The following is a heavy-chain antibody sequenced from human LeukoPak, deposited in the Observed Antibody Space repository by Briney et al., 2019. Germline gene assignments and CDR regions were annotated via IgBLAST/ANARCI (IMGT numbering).Heavy chain of an antibody. CDR1: GFSFSGHW. J-gene: IGHJ4*02. CDR2: ISPTGSTT. D-gene: IGHD6-6*01. CDR3: ARGPNSNWSGLDF. V-gene: IGHV3-74*01. Sequence: GGSLRLSCTASGFSFSGHWMHWVRQLPGKGLVWVSRISPTGSTTSYADSVKGRFTVSRDNAKNTLYLQVNNLRAEDTAVYYCARGPNSNWSGLDFWGQGTLLTVSS.